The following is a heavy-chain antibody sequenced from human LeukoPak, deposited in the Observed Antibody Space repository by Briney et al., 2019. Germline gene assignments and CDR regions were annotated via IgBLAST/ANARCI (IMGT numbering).Heavy chain of an antibody. V-gene: IGHV1-2*02. CDR1: GYTFTDYY. Sequence: ASVKVSCKASGYTFTDYYMHWVRQAPGQGLEWMGWIYPNSGATNFAQKFQGRGTMTRDTSITTAYMELTKLRSDDTAVYYCARDRAPYYNILTGYPDQWGQGTLVIVSS. J-gene: IGHJ5*02. CDR3: ARDRAPYYNILTGYPDQ. D-gene: IGHD3-9*01. CDR2: IYPNSGAT.